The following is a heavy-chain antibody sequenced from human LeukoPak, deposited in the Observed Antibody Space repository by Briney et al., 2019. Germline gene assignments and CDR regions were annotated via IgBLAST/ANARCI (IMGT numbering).Heavy chain of an antibody. V-gene: IGHV3-66*01. CDR3: ARVGYYSSGPFSYLDY. D-gene: IGHD3-10*01. J-gene: IGHJ4*02. CDR1: GFIVINKY. Sequence: GGSLRLSCAASGFIVINKYLSWVRQAQGKGLEWVSVIYSDGRTFYADSVQGRFTISRDNSKNTLYLQMNSLRAEDTAVYHCARVGYYSSGPFSYLDYWGQGTPVTVSS. CDR2: IYSDGRT.